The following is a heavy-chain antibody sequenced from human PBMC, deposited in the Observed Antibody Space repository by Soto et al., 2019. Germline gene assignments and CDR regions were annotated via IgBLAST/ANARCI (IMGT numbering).Heavy chain of an antibody. Sequence: PGRSLRRSCEAAACRFSCCWMSWVRQAPGKGLEWVANIKEDGSERYHVDPVKGRFTISRDNAKSSLYLQMNGLRDEDTAVYYCVKGGTNFDSWGQGXRVTVYS. CDR1: ACRFSCCW. CDR3: VKGGTNFDS. V-gene: IGHV3-7*03. J-gene: IGHJ5*01. CDR2: IKEDGSER. D-gene: IGHD2-8*01.